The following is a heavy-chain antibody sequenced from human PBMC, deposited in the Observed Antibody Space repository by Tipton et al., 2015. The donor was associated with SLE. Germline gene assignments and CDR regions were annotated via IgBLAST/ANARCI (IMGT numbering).Heavy chain of an antibody. Sequence: LRLSCTVSGASISSHYWNWIRQPPGKGLEWIGNIYNNGNTNYNPFLKSRVTISVDTSRNQFFLKLSSVTAADTALYYCARAKRSSTTWGYWFDPWGQGTLATVSS. CDR2: IYNNGNT. V-gene: IGHV4-59*11. J-gene: IGHJ5*02. CDR3: ARAKRSSTTWGYWFDP. CDR1: GASISSHY. D-gene: IGHD2-2*01.